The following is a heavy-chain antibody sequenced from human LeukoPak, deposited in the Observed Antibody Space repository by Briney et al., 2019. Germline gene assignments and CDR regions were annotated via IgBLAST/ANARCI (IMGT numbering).Heavy chain of an antibody. CDR2: IWYDGSNK. CDR1: GFTFSSYG. V-gene: IGHV3-33*01. Sequence: PGGSLRLSCAASGFTFSSYGMHWVRQAPGKGLGWVAVIWYDGSNKYYADSVKGRFTISRDNSKNTLYLQMNSLRAEDTAVYYCARGEDYGGNSGSFDYWGQGTLVTVSS. J-gene: IGHJ4*02. CDR3: ARGEDYGGNSGSFDY. D-gene: IGHD4-23*01.